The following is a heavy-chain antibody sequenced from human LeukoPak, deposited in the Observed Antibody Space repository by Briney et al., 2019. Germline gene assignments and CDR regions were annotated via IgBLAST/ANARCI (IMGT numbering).Heavy chain of an antibody. D-gene: IGHD6-6*01. J-gene: IGHJ5*02. Sequence: ASVTVSFTASGYTFTSYGISWVRQAPGQGLEWMGWISAYNGNTNYAQKLQGRVTMTTDTSTSTAYMELRSLRSDDTAVYYCARDRAIAARRTKFDPWGQGTLVTVSS. CDR2: ISAYNGNT. CDR3: ARDRAIAARRTKFDP. CDR1: GYTFTSYG. V-gene: IGHV1-18*01.